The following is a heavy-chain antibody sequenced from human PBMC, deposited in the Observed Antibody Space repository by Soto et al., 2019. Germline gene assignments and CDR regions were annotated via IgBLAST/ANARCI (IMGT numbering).Heavy chain of an antibody. J-gene: IGHJ5*02. V-gene: IGHV1-69*04. D-gene: IGHD3-22*01. CDR3: AGDPDSHYNDSHASSYP. CDR1: GYTFTSYT. CDR2: IIPIIGII. Sequence: SVKVSCKASGYTFTSYTMHWVRQAPGQGLEWMGRIIPIIGIINYAQKFQGRVTISADKFTGTAYMELTRLRSDDTAVYYCAGDPDSHYNDSHASSYPWGQGTLVTVPS.